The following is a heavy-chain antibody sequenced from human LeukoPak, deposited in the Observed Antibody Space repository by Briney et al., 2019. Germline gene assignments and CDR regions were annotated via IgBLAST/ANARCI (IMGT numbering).Heavy chain of an antibody. J-gene: IGHJ3*02. D-gene: IGHD3-3*01. CDR3: ARTYDFGRGPPGDAFDN. Sequence: PGGSLRLSCAASGFTFSSYGMNWVRQAPGKGPEWVSYIDARSGITYYADSVQGRFTISRDDARESVFLQMDGLRVDDTAVYYCARTYDFGRGPPGDAFDNWGPGTWVIVSS. V-gene: IGHV3-48*04. CDR1: GFTFSSYG. CDR2: IDARSGIT.